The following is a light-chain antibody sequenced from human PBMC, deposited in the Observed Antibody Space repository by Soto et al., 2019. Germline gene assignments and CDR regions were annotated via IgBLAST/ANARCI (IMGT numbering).Light chain of an antibody. CDR2: LNNDGSH. CDR1: SGHSSYA. V-gene: IGLV4-69*01. J-gene: IGLJ2*01. CDR3: QTWGTGFQF. Sequence: QLVLTQSPSASASLGASVKLTCTLRSGHSSYAIAWHQKQPGKGPRYLMDLNNDGSHTKWDGIPDRFSGSSSGADRFLIISSLQSEDEADYYCQTWGTGFQFFGGGTKLTVL.